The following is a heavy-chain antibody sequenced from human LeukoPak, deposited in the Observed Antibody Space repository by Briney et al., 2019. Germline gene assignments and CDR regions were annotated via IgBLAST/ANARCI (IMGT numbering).Heavy chain of an antibody. V-gene: IGHV3-23*01. CDR1: GFTFSSYA. D-gene: IGHD3-3*01. CDR3: AKEDVLRFLEWPSPGMDV. Sequence: PGGSLRLSCAASGFTFSSYAMSWVRQAPGKGLEWVSAISGSGGSTYYADSVKGRFTISRGNSKNTLYLQMNSLRAEDTAVYYCAKEDVLRFLEWPSPGMDVWGQGTTVTVSS. CDR2: ISGSGGST. J-gene: IGHJ6*02.